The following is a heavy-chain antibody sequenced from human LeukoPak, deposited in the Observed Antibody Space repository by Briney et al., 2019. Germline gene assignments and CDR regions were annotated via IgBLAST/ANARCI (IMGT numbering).Heavy chain of an antibody. CDR1: GFTFSSYG. Sequence: GGSLRLSCAASGFTFSSYGMLWVRQAPGKGLEWVAVIWYDGSNKYYADSVKGRFTISRDNSKNTLYLQMNSLRAEDTAVYYCARDTGAAVANLEFDYWGQGALVTVSS. J-gene: IGHJ4*02. D-gene: IGHD6-19*01. V-gene: IGHV3-33*01. CDR3: ARDTGAAVANLEFDY. CDR2: IWYDGSNK.